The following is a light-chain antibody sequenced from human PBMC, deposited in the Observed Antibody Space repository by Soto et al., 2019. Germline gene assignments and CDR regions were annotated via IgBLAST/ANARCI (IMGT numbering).Light chain of an antibody. CDR1: QSVNLN. CDR3: QQYYSSPPT. V-gene: IGKV4-1*01. Sequence: EIMMTQSPGTLSVSPGEGATLSCTASQSVNLNLAWYQQKPGQPPKLLIYWASTRESGVPDRFSGSGSGTVFTLTISSLQAEDVAVYYCQQYYSSPPTFGGGTKVEIK. CDR2: WAS. J-gene: IGKJ4*01.